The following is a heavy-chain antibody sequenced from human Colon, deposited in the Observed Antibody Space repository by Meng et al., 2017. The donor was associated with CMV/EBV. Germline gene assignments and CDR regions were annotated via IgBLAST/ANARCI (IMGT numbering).Heavy chain of an antibody. CDR2: VSHDGATE. V-gene: IGHV3-30*19. CDR3: ARPRGTYYYGSGMDV. J-gene: IGHJ6*02. D-gene: IGHD3-10*01. Sequence: GESLKISCAASGFSFNIYGMHWVRQAPGKGLEWVTAVSHDGATEYYADSVKGRFTMSKDMSEKTVYLEMNSLRPEDTGVYYCARPRGTYYYGSGMDVWGQGTTVTVSS. CDR1: GFSFNIYG.